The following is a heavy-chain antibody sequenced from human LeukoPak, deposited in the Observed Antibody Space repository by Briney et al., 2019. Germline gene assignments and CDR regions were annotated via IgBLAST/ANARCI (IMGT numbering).Heavy chain of an antibody. CDR3: ARDDSSSWYGGIAVAGTSFDY. J-gene: IGHJ4*02. D-gene: IGHD6-13*01. V-gene: IGHV3-21*01. CDR2: ISSSSSYI. CDR1: GFTFSSYS. Sequence: GGSLRLSCAASGFTFSSYSMNWVRQAPGKGLEWVSSISSSSSYIYYADSVKGRFTISRDNAKNSLYLQMNSLRAEDTAVYYCARDDSSSWYGGIAVAGTSFDYWGQGTLVTVSS.